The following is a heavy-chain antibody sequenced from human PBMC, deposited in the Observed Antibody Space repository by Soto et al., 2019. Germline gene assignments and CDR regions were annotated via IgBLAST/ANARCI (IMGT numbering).Heavy chain of an antibody. D-gene: IGHD2-15*01. CDR2: IKSKTDGGTT. CDR3: TTVGPGEVVAATGFYYYYGMDV. V-gene: IGHV3-15*07. J-gene: IGHJ6*02. Sequence: PGGSLRLSCAASGFTFSNAWMNWVRQAPGKGLEWVGRIKSKTDGGTTDYAAPVKGRFTISRDDSKNTLYLQMNSLKTEDTAVYYCTTVGPGEVVAATGFYYYYGMDVWGQGTTVTVSS. CDR1: GFTFSNAW.